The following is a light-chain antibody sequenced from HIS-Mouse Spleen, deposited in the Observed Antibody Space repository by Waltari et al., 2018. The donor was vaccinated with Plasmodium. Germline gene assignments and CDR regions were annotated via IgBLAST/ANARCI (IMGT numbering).Light chain of an antibody. J-gene: IGLJ2*01. CDR3: CSYAGSYTVV. CDR2: DVS. Sequence: QSALTQPRSVSGSPGQSVTISCTGTSSDVGGYNYVSWYQQHPGKAPKLMISDVSKRPSGVPERLSGSKSGNTASLTSSGLQAEDEADYYCCSYAGSYTVVFGGGTKLTVL. CDR1: SSDVGGYNY. V-gene: IGLV2-11*01.